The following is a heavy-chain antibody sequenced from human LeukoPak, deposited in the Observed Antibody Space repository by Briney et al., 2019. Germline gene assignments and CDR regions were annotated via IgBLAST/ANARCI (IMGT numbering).Heavy chain of an antibody. CDR1: GGSISSGSYY. Sequence: SETLSLTCTVSGGSISSGSYYWSWIRQPAGKGLEWIGRIYTSGSTNYNPSLKSRVTMSVDTSKNQFSLKLRSVTAADTAVYYCAREPYGDYRESFDYWGQGTLLTVSS. CDR2: IYTSGST. J-gene: IGHJ4*02. CDR3: AREPYGDYRESFDY. V-gene: IGHV4-61*02. D-gene: IGHD4-17*01.